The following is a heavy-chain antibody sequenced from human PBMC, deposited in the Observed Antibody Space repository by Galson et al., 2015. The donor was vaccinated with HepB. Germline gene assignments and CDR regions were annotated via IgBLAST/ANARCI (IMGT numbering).Heavy chain of an antibody. V-gene: IGHV3-23*01. CDR2: ISGSGGTT. J-gene: IGHJ6*02. CDR1: GFTFTNYA. CDR3: AKLELALPPVYGIDV. Sequence: SLRLSCAASGFTFTNYAMSWVRQAPGKGLQWVSGISGSGGTTYYADSVKGRFTISRDYSKNTLYLQMNSLRAEDTAIYYCAKLELALPPVYGIDVWGQGTTVAVSS.